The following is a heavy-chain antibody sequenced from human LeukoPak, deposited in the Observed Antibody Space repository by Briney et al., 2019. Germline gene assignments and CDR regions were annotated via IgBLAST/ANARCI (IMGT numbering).Heavy chain of an antibody. Sequence: TGGSLRLSCAASGFTFDDYGMSWVRQAPGKGLEWVSGINWNGGSTGYADSVKGRFTISRDNAKNSLYLQMNSLRAEDTAVYYCAKDRLWGGGSGWGFDPWGQGILVTVSS. J-gene: IGHJ5*02. CDR3: AKDRLWGGGSGWGFDP. V-gene: IGHV3-20*04. CDR2: INWNGGST. CDR1: GFTFDDYG. D-gene: IGHD6-19*01.